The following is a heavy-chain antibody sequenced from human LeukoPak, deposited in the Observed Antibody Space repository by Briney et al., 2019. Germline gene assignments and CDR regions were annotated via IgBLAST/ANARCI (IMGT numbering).Heavy chain of an antibody. CDR2: IYYSGST. V-gene: IGHV4-59*01. D-gene: IGHD1-26*01. Sequence: SETLSLTCTASGGSISSYYWSWIRQPPGKGLEWIGYIYYSGSTNYNPSLKSRVTISVDTSKNQFSLKLSSVTAADTAVYYCARASYSGSYLGSFDYWGQGTLVTVSS. CDR3: ARASYSGSYLGSFDY. CDR1: GGSISSYY. J-gene: IGHJ4*02.